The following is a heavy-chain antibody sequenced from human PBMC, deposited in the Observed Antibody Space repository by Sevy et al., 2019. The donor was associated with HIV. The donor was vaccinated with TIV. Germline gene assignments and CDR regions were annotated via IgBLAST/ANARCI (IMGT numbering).Heavy chain of an antibody. CDR1: GFTFSSYS. J-gene: IGHJ6*02. V-gene: IGHV3-48*02. CDR2: ISSSSSTI. Sequence: GGSLRLSCAASGFTFSSYSMNWVRQAPGKGLEWVSYISSSSSTIYYADSVKGRFTISRDNAKNSLYLQMNSLRDEDTAVYYCARERGRRSGYYSESYYYGMDVWGQGTTVTVSS. D-gene: IGHD3-3*01. CDR3: ARERGRRSGYYSESYYYGMDV.